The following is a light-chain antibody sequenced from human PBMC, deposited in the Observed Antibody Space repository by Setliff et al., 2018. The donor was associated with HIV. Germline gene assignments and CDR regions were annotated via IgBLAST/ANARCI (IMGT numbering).Light chain of an antibody. V-gene: IGLV2-14*01. CDR1: SSDVGGYNY. Sequence: QSALAQPASVSGSPVQSIAISCTGTSSDVGGYNYVAWYQQHPGKAPKLMIYDVSKRPSGISNRLSGSKSGNTASLTISGLQAEDEADYYCSSYISSSTVFGGGTKVTVL. CDR2: DVS. CDR3: SSYISSSTV. J-gene: IGLJ2*01.